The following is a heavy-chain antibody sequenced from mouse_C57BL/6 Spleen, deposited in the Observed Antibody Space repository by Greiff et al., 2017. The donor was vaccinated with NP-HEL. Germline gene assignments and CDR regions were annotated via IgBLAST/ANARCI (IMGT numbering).Heavy chain of an antibody. D-gene: IGHD2-5*01. J-gene: IGHJ3*01. CDR3: AYYSNLEGFAY. V-gene: IGHV1-64*01. CDR1: GYNFTSYW. Sequence: QVQLPQPGAELVKPGASVKLSCKASGYNFTSYWMNWVKQRPGQGLEWIGMIHPNSGSTNYNEKFKSKATLTVDKSSSTAYMQLSSLTSEDSAVYYCAYYSNLEGFAYWGQGTLVTVSA. CDR2: IHPNSGST.